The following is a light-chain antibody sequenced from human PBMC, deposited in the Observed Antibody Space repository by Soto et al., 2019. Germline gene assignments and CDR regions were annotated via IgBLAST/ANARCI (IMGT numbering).Light chain of an antibody. Sequence: SVLTHLPSASGTPGQRVTISCSGSSSNIGSNTVNWYQQLPGTAPKLLIYSNNQRPSGVPDRFSGSKSGTSASLAISGLQSEDEADHYCAAWDDSLTGYVFGTGTKVTVL. V-gene: IGLV1-44*01. CDR2: SNN. J-gene: IGLJ1*01. CDR1: SSNIGSNT. CDR3: AAWDDSLTGYV.